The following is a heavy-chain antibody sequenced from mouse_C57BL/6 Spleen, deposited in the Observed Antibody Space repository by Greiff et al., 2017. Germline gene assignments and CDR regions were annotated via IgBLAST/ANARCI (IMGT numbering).Heavy chain of an antibody. CDR1: GYAFSSYW. Sequence: VQLQQSGAELVKPGASVKISCKASGYAFSSYWMNWVKQRPGKGLEWIGQIYPGDGDTNYNGKFKGKATLTADKSSSTAYMQLSSLTSEDSAVYCCARDGNYDAMDYWGQGTSVTVSS. CDR3: ARDGNYDAMDY. V-gene: IGHV1-80*01. CDR2: IYPGDGDT. J-gene: IGHJ4*01. D-gene: IGHD2-1*01.